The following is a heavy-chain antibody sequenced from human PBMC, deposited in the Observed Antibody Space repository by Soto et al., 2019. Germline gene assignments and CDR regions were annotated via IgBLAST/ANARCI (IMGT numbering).Heavy chain of an antibody. CDR3: ARGRGYDEVDSSGWYNYFDY. CDR1: GGTFSSYA. J-gene: IGHJ4*02. Sequence: VQLVQSGAEVKKPGSSVKVSCKASGGTFSSYAISWVRQAPGQGLEWMGGIIPIFGTANYAQKFQGRVTITADESTSTAYMELSSLRSEDTAVYYCARGRGYDEVDSSGWYNYFDYWGQGTLVTVSS. V-gene: IGHV1-69*01. CDR2: IIPIFGTA. D-gene: IGHD6-19*01.